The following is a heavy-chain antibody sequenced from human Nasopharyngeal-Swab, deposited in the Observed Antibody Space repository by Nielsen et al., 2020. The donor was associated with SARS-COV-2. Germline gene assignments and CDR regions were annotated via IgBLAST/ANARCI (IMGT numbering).Heavy chain of an antibody. CDR2: IYYSGST. D-gene: IGHD6-6*01. Sequence: RQAPGKGLEWIGYIYYSGSTNYNPSLKSRVTISVDTSKNQFSLKLSSVTAADTAVYYCARGYSSSYFSHYYYGLDVWGQGTTVTVSS. J-gene: IGHJ6*02. CDR3: ARGYSSSYFSHYYYGLDV. V-gene: IGHV4-59*01.